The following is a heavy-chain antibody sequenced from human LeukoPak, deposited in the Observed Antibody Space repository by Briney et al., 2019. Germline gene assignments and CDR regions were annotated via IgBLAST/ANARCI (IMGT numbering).Heavy chain of an antibody. V-gene: IGHV4-59*01. D-gene: IGHD3-22*01. J-gene: IGHJ3*02. CDR3: AREIWYYDSLNHYAFDI. Sequence: SETLSLTCTVSGGSISSYYWRWIRQPPGEGVEWIGCIYYRGRTNYNPSLKSRVTISLDTSKNQFSLKLSSGTAADTAVCYCAREIWYYDSLNHYAFDIGGQGTMVTVSS. CDR1: GGSISSYY. CDR2: IYYRGRT.